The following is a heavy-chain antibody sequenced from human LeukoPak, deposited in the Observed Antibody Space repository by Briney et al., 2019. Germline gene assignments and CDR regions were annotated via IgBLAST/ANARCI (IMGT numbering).Heavy chain of an antibody. CDR2: IYHSGST. CDR1: GGSISSGGYS. V-gene: IGHV4-30-2*03. J-gene: IGHJ6*03. Sequence: PSQTLSLTCAVSGGSISSGGYSWSWIRQPPGKGLEWIGYIYHSGSTYYNPSLKSRVTISVDTSKNQFSLKLSSVTAADTAVYYCARHLPYYDILTGLDYYYYYMDVWGKGTTVTVSS. CDR3: ARHLPYYDILTGLDYYYYYMDV. D-gene: IGHD3-9*01.